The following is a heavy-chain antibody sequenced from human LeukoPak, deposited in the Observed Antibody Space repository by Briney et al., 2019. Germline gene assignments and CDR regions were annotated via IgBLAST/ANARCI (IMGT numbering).Heavy chain of an antibody. J-gene: IGHJ4*02. V-gene: IGHV4-34*01. Sequence: PSETLSLTCAVYGGSFSGYYWSWIRQPPGKGLEWIGEINHSGSTNYNPSLKSRVTISVDTSKNQFSLKLSSVTAADTAVYYCARSTWFGYIDGDWGQGTMVTVSS. D-gene: IGHD3-10*01. CDR2: INHSGST. CDR1: GGSFSGYY. CDR3: ARSTWFGYIDGD.